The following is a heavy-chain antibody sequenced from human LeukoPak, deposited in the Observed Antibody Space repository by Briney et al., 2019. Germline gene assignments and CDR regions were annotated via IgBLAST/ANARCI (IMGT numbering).Heavy chain of an antibody. CDR3: AKATYSSSWYRFDY. CDR2: ISGSGDYT. D-gene: IGHD6-13*01. CDR1: GFTFSSYA. Sequence: GGSLRLSCAASGFTFSSYAMSWVRQAPGKGLEWVSAISGSGDYTYYAGSVKGRFSISRDNSKDTLYLQMSSLRAEDTAVYYCAKATYSSSWYRFDYWGQGTLVTVSS. J-gene: IGHJ4*02. V-gene: IGHV3-23*01.